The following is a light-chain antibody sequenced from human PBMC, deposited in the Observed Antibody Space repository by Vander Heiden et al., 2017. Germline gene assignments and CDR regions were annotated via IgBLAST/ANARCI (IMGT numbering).Light chain of an antibody. CDR2: ESN. V-gene: IGLV1-51*02. CDR1: SYIIGDYY. J-gene: IGLJ3*02. Sequence: QSVLQPPPSVSAAPGQNVTISCSGSSYIIGDYYVSWYQHLQGTAPKLLIYESNKRPSVIPGVSSCTNSGSAATLSITVLQTGDDADYYYGTENSSLGAVVFGGGTKLTVL. CDR3: GTENSSLGAVV.